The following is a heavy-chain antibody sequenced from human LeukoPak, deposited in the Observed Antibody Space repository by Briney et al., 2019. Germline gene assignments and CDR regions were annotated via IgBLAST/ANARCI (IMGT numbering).Heavy chain of an antibody. D-gene: IGHD3-22*01. J-gene: IGHJ4*02. Sequence: GASVKVSCKASGYTFTGYYMHWVRQAPGQGLEWMGWINPNSGGTNYAQKFQGRVTMTRDTSISTAYMELSSLRSEDTAVYYCARTPAIYDISGYFDYWGQGTLITVSS. CDR3: ARTPAIYDISGYFDY. V-gene: IGHV1-2*02. CDR1: GYTFTGYY. CDR2: INPNSGGT.